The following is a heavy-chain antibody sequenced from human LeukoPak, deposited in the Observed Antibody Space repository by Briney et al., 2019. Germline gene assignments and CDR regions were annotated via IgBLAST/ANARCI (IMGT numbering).Heavy chain of an antibody. CDR1: GASISSYF. CDR2: IYTSGSS. J-gene: IGHJ4*02. CDR3: ARDLRHAEFDY. Sequence: SETLSLICTVSGASISSYFWSWIRQPAGKGLEWIGRIYTSGSSNYNPSLKSRVTISLDKSKNQFSLELSSVTAADTAVYYCARDLRHAEFDYWGQGTLVTVSS. V-gene: IGHV4-4*07.